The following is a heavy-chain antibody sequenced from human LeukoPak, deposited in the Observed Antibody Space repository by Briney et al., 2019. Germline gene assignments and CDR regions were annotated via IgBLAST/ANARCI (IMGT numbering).Heavy chain of an antibody. CDR2: IYYSGST. D-gene: IGHD3-22*01. V-gene: IGHV4-39*01. CDR1: GXSISSNNYY. J-gene: IGHJ4*02. CDR3: ASSPSGYWWNFDC. Sequence: PSETLSLTCTVSGXSISSNNYYWGWIRQPPGKGLEWIGSIYYSGSTYNNPSLKSRVTISVDTTKNQFSLKLTSVTAADTAVYYCASSPSGYWWNFDCWGQGTLVTVSS.